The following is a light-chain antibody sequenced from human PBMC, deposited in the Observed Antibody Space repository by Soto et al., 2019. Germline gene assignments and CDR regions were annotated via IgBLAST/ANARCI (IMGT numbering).Light chain of an antibody. V-gene: IGKV3-20*01. J-gene: IGKJ4*01. CDR1: QSVASSY. CDR2: GAS. CDR3: QQYGSSPLT. Sequence: EIVLTQSPGTLSLSPGERATLSCRASQSVASSYLAWYQQKPGQAPRLVIHGASSRATGIPDRFSGSGSGTDFILTISRLEPEDFAVYYCQQYGSSPLTFGGGTKVDTK.